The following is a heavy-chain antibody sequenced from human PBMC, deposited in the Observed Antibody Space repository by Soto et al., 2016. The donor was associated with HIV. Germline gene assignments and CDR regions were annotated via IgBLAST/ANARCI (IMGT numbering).Heavy chain of an antibody. CDR1: GYTFTSND. CDR2: MNPNSGNT. D-gene: IGHD2-15*01. V-gene: IGHV1-8*03. CDR3: ARSRGYCSGGSCLYYFDY. Sequence: QVQLVQSGAEVKKPGASVKVSCKASGYTFTSNDINWVRQATGQGLEWMGWMNPNSGNTGYAQKFQGRVTITRNTSISTAYMELSSLRSEDTAVYYCARSRGYCSGGSCLYYFDYWGQGTLVTVSS. J-gene: IGHJ4*02.